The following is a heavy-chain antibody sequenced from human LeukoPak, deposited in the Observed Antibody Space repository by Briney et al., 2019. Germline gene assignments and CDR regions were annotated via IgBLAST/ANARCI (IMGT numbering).Heavy chain of an antibody. J-gene: IGHJ3*02. CDR1: GFTFSSYE. D-gene: IGHD1-1*01. Sequence: PGWSLRLSCAASGFTFSSYEMNWVCQAPGEGRERVSGIYSGGSTYYADSVKGRFTTSRDNSKNTLYLQMNSLRAEDTAVYYCARDLLGQPIPDAFDIWGQGTMVTVSS. CDR2: IYSGGST. CDR3: ARDLLGQPIPDAFDI. V-gene: IGHV3-66*01.